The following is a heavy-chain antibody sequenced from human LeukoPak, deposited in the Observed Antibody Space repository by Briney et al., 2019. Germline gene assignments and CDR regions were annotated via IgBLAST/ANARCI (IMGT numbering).Heavy chain of an antibody. V-gene: IGHV4-59*12. D-gene: IGHD3-22*01. CDR1: GGSISSYY. Sequence: SETLSLTCTVSGGSISSYYWSWIRQPPGKGLEWIGNINYSGSTNYNPSLKSRVTISVDTSKNQFYLKLNSVTAADTAVYYCARETHYYDSSGYLGYWGQGTLVTVSS. J-gene: IGHJ4*02. CDR3: ARETHYYDSSGYLGY. CDR2: INYSGST.